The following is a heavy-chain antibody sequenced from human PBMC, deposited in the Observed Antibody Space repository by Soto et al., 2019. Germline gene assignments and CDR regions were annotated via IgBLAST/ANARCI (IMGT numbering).Heavy chain of an antibody. V-gene: IGHV3-30*18. CDR1: GFTFSSYA. CDR2: ISYDGSNK. D-gene: IGHD1-26*01. CDR3: AKAGSWKWYNWFDP. Sequence: GGSLRLSCAGSGFTFSSYAMTWVRQAPGKGLEWVAVISYDGSNKYYADSVKGRFTISRDNSKNTLYLQMNSLRAEDTAVYYCAKAGSWKWYNWFDPRGQGTLVTVSS. J-gene: IGHJ5*02.